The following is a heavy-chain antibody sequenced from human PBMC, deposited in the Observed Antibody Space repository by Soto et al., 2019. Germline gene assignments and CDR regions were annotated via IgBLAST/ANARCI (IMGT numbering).Heavy chain of an antibody. CDR2: IYYSGST. J-gene: IGHJ3*02. V-gene: IGHV4-59*01. CDR3: ARGLLWFGELRNVAFDI. CDR1: GASISSFS. D-gene: IGHD3-10*01. Sequence: QVQLQESGPGLVKPSETLSLTCTVSGASISSFSWRWIRQPPGKGLEWIGYIYYSGSTKYNPSLMCRVTISVDASEQQFSLNLSSVSAADTAVYYCARGLLWFGELRNVAFDIWGQGTLVTVSS.